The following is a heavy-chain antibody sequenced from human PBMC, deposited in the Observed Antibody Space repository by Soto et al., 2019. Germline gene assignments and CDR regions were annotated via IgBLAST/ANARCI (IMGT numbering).Heavy chain of an antibody. J-gene: IGHJ4*02. CDR3: ARQNSDIVATIGY. Sequence: GGSLRLSCAASGFTFSSYAMHWVRQAPGKGLEWVAVISYDGSNKYYADSVKGRFTISRDNSKNTLYLQMNSLRAEDTAVYYCARQNSDIVATIGYWGQGTLVTVSS. CDR1: GFTFSSYA. CDR2: ISYDGSNK. D-gene: IGHD5-12*01. V-gene: IGHV3-30-3*01.